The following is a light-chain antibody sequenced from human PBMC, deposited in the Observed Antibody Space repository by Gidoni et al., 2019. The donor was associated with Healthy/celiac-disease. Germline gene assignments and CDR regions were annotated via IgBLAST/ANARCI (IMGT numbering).Light chain of an antibody. CDR2: GAS. Sequence: EIVLTKSPGTLSLSPGERAPLSCRASQSVSSVYLAWYQPKPGQAPRLLIYGASSMATGIPDMFSGSGSGTDFTLTISRLEPEDFAVYYCHQYGSSPTWTFGQGTKVEIK. V-gene: IGKV3-20*01. CDR3: HQYGSSPTWT. CDR1: QSVSSVY. J-gene: IGKJ1*01.